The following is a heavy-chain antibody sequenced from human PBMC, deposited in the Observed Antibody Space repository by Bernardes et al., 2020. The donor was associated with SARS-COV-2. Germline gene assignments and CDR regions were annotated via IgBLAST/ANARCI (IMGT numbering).Heavy chain of an antibody. Sequence: SETLSLTCAVYGGSFSRYYWSWIRQPPGKGLEWIGEISQTGITNYNPSLKSRVTISVATSKSQFSLKLDSVTAADTAVYYCARLQSVPGLFYMSWQYQGLDVWGQGTSVTVSS. D-gene: IGHD2-2*01. CDR3: ARLQSVPGLFYMSWQYQGLDV. CDR1: GGSFSRYY. J-gene: IGHJ6*02. V-gene: IGHV4-34*01. CDR2: ISQTGIT.